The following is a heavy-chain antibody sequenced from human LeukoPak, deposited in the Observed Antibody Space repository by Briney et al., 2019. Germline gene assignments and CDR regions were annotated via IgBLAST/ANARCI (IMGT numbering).Heavy chain of an antibody. CDR2: IGGSGSNT. D-gene: IGHD4-17*01. Sequence: GGSLRLSCVASEFPFSAYAMTWVRRTPGKGLEWVSSIGGSGSNTNYADSVRGRFTISRDNSKNTLYLQMNSLRAEDTAVYYCGRDPNGDYVGAFEFWGQGTLVSVSS. CDR1: EFPFSAYA. CDR3: GRDPNGDYVGAFEF. J-gene: IGHJ3*01. V-gene: IGHV3-23*01.